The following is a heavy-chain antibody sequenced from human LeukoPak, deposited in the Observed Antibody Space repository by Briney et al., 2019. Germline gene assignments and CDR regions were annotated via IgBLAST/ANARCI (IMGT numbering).Heavy chain of an antibody. CDR1: GYTYTTDG. CDR3: ARDRGIAEADSFDP. J-gene: IGHJ5*02. Sequence: GASVKVSCKASGYTYTTDGISWVQQAPGQGLEWMGWIDTYSGKTNYAQKFQGGVTMTSDTSTSTAYMELRSLRSDDTAVYYCARDRGIAEADSFDPWGQGTLVTVSS. V-gene: IGHV1-18*01. CDR2: IDTYSGKT. D-gene: IGHD6-13*01.